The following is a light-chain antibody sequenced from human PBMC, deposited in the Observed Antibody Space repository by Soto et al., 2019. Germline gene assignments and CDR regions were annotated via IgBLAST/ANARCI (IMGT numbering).Light chain of an antibody. CDR3: AAWDDILNGVV. V-gene: IGLV1-44*01. J-gene: IGLJ2*01. CDR1: SSNIGSNT. Sequence: QSVLTQPPSASGTPGQRVTISCSGSSSNIGSNTVNWYQQLPGTAPKLLIYSNNQRPSGVPDRFSGSKSATSASLAISGRQSEDEADYYCAAWDDILNGVVFGGGTKLTVL. CDR2: SNN.